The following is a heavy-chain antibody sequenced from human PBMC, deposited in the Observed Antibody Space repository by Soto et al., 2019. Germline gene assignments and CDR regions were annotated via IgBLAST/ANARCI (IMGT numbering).Heavy chain of an antibody. Sequence: GGSLKVSFAASGLTFSSYCMDVVLQSPGKGLECVAVISYDGSNKYYADSVKGRFTISRDNSKKTLYLQMNSLRAEEKAVYYRAKWEKGPNTLLYGMEVWGQGTTVNVYS. CDR1: GLTFSSYC. CDR3: AKWEKGPNTLLYGMEV. CDR2: ISYDGSNK. V-gene: IGHV3-30-3*01. D-gene: IGHD1-26*01. J-gene: IGHJ6*02.